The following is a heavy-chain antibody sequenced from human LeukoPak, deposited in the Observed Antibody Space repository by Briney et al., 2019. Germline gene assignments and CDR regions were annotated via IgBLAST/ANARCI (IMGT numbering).Heavy chain of an antibody. CDR2: IYYSGST. Sequence: SETLSLTCTVSGYPISSGYYWGWIRQPPGKGLEWIGSIYYSGSTYYNPSLKSRVTISVDTSKNQFSLKLSSVTAADTAVYYCASPSDIVVAWGQGTLVTVSS. CDR1: GYPISSGYY. V-gene: IGHV4-38-2*02. D-gene: IGHD2-2*01. J-gene: IGHJ4*02. CDR3: ASPSDIVVA.